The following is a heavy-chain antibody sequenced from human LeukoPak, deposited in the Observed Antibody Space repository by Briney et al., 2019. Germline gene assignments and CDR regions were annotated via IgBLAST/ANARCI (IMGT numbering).Heavy chain of an antibody. J-gene: IGHJ4*02. Sequence: PGGSLRLSCAASGFTFSSYSMNWVRQAPGKGLEWVSSISSSSSYIYYADSVKGRFTISRDNAKNSLYLQMNSLRAEDTAVYYCARDPSIAAAGTLDYWGQGTLVTVSS. D-gene: IGHD6-13*01. CDR3: ARDPSIAAAGTLDY. CDR2: ISSSSSYI. CDR1: GFTFSSYS. V-gene: IGHV3-21*01.